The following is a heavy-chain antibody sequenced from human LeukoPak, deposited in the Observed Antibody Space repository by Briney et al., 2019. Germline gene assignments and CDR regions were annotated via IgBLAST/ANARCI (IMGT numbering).Heavy chain of an antibody. CDR3: ARGLPGGFVGFSSSWYPLDY. CDR1: GFTFSSYS. Sequence: GGSLRLSCAASGFTFSSYSMNWVRQAPGKGLEWVSSISSSSSYIYYADSVKGRFTISRDNSKNTLFLQMNSLRAEDTAVYYCARGLPGGFVGFSSSWYPLDYWGQGALVTVSS. J-gene: IGHJ4*02. CDR2: ISSSSSYI. D-gene: IGHD6-13*01. V-gene: IGHV3-21*01.